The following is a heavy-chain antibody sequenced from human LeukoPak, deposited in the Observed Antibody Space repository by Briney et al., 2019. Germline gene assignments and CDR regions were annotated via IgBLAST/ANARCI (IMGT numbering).Heavy chain of an antibody. J-gene: IGHJ4*02. Sequence: GGSLRLSCAASGFTFSSYSMNWVRQAPGKGLEWVSSISSSSSYIYYADSVKGRFTISRDNAKNSLYLQMNSLRVEDTAVYYCAKAPQVTARGVVDYWGQGTLVTVSS. CDR1: GFTFSSYS. V-gene: IGHV3-21*04. CDR3: AKAPQVTARGVVDY. CDR2: ISSSSSYI. D-gene: IGHD3-3*01.